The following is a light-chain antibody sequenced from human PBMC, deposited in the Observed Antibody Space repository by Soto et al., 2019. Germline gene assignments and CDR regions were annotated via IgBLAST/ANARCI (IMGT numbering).Light chain of an antibody. CDR1: QSVSSY. Sequence: EIVLTQSPATLSLSPGERATLSCRASQSVSSYLAWYQQKPGQAPRLLIYDASNRATGIPARFSGSGSGTDFTRTISSLEPEDFAVYYCQQLFTFGPGTKVDIK. J-gene: IGKJ3*01. V-gene: IGKV3-11*01. CDR3: QQLFT. CDR2: DAS.